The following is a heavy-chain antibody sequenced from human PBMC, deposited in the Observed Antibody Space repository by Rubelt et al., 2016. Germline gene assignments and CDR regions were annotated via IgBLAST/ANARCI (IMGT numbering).Heavy chain of an antibody. J-gene: IGHJ5*02. CDR2: FSFGGTT. D-gene: IGHD6-25*01. Sequence: QESDPGLVKPSETLSLTCTVSGGFVTNSSDYWGWLRQAPGKGLEWIASFSFGGTTLYNPSLKSRGTVENDGSKNQFSLGLTSVTAGDPAVYYCAAHLRRQRGWFDPWGQGTLVTVSS. CDR3: AAHLRRQRGWFDP. CDR1: GGFVTNSSDY. V-gene: IGHV4-39*07.